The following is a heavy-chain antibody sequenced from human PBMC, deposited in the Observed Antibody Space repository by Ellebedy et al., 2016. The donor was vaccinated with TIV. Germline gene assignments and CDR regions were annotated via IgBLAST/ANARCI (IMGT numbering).Heavy chain of an antibody. CDR1: GFTFTNYA. Sequence: GGSLRLFCAASGFTFTNYAMHRVRQAPGKGLEWVAVISYDATFKYYADSVKGRFTISRDNSRNTLYLQMYSLRADDKAVYFCARDNNKRAYSDSSGYTDYWGQGTLVTVSS. J-gene: IGHJ4*02. D-gene: IGHD3-22*01. CDR2: ISYDATFK. CDR3: ARDNNKRAYSDSSGYTDY. V-gene: IGHV3-30*04.